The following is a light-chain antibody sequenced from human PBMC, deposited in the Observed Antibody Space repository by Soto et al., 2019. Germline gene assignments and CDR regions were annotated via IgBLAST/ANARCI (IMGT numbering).Light chain of an antibody. CDR3: AAWDDRRSGVV. J-gene: IGLJ2*01. CDR1: SSNIGSNY. V-gene: IGLV1-47*01. CDR2: RNN. Sequence: QSVLTQPPSASGTPGQRVTISCSGSSSNIGSNYVYWYQQLPGTAPKLLIYRNNQRPSGVPDRFSGSKSGTSASLAISGLRAEDEADYYGAAWDDRRSGVVFGGGTQLPVL.